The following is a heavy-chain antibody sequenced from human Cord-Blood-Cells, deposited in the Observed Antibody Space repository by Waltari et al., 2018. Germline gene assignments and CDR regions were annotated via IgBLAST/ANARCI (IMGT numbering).Heavy chain of an antibody. D-gene: IGHD6-19*01. V-gene: IGHV4-39*01. CDR3: ARQRLGRGYYYYYGMDV. Sequence: QLQLQESGPGLVKPSETLSLTCTVSGGSISSSSYYWGWIRQPPGKGLEWIGSSYYSGSTSYNPALKSRGTISVDTSKNQFSLKLSSVTAADTAVYYCARQRLGRGYYYYYGMDVWGQGTTVTVSS. CDR1: GGSISSSSYY. J-gene: IGHJ6*02. CDR2: SYYSGST.